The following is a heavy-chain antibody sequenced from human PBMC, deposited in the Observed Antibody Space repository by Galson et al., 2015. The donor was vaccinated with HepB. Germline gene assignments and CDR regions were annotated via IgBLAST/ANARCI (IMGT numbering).Heavy chain of an antibody. D-gene: IGHD4-17*01. V-gene: IGHV3-74*01. Sequence: SLRLSCAASGFTFSSYWMHWVRQAPGKGLVWVSRINSDGSSTSYADSVKGRFTISRDNAKNTLYLQMNSLRAEDTAVYYCARDDGDYGWFDPWGQRTLVTVSS. J-gene: IGHJ5*02. CDR1: GFTFSSYW. CDR2: INSDGSST. CDR3: ARDDGDYGWFDP.